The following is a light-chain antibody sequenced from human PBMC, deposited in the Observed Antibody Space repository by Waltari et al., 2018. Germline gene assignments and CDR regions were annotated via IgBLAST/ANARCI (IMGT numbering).Light chain of an antibody. CDR1: SSDVGGYNY. V-gene: IGLV2-14*03. Sequence: QSALTQPASVSGSPGQSITISCTGTSSDVGGYNYVSWYQQHPGKAPKLMIYDVSKRPSGVSNRFSGSKSGNTASLTISGLQAEDEADYYCSSYTSSSFPYVFGTGTKVTVL. J-gene: IGLJ1*01. CDR2: DVS. CDR3: SSYTSSSFPYV.